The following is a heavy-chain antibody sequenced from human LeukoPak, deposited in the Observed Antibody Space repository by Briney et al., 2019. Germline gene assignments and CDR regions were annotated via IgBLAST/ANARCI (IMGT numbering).Heavy chain of an antibody. J-gene: IGHJ6*02. CDR3: AGASFPYDFWSGYAPPYYYGMDV. CDR1: GGSISSYY. Sequence: NTSETLSLTCTVSGGSISSYYWSWIRQPPGKGLEWIGEINHSGSTNYNPSLKSRVTISVDTSKNQFSLKLSSVTAADTAVYYCAGASFPYDFWSGYAPPYYYGMDVWGQGTTVTVSS. CDR2: INHSGST. D-gene: IGHD3-3*01. V-gene: IGHV4-34*01.